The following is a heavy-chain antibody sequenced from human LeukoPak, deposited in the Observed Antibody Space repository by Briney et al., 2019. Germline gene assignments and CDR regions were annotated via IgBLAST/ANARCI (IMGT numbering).Heavy chain of an antibody. D-gene: IGHD3-9*01. CDR2: ISYDGSNK. V-gene: IGHV3-30*18. CDR1: GFTFSSYG. J-gene: IGHJ5*02. Sequence: GGSLRLSCAASGFTFSSYGMHWVRQAPGKGLEWVAVISYDGSNKYYADSVKGRFTISRDNSKNTLYLQMNSLRAEDTAVYYCANGRLLGRYSDWFDLRPRLGSGRRPENWFDPWGQGTLVTVSS. CDR3: ANGRLLGRYSDWFDLRPRLGSGRRPENWFDP.